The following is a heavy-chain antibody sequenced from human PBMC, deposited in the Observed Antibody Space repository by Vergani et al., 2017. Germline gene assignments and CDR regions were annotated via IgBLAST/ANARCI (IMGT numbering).Heavy chain of an antibody. D-gene: IGHD2-2*02. Sequence: EVQLVQSGAEVKKPGESLKISCKASGYSFTSYWIGWVRQRPGKGLEWMGIIYPGDSDTRYSPSFQGQVTISADKSISTAYLLWSSLKAADTAMYYCARRGRGYCSSSSCYIIDYWGQGTMVTVSS. CDR1: GYSFTSYW. CDR2: IYPGDSDT. V-gene: IGHV5-51*03. J-gene: IGHJ4*02. CDR3: ARRGRGYCSSSSCYIIDY.